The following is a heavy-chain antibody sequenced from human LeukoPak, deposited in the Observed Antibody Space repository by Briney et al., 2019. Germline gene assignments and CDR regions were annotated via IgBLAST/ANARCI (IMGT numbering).Heavy chain of an antibody. CDR2: IKQDGSEK. CDR1: GFTFSSYW. D-gene: IGHD2-15*01. Sequence: GGSLRLSCAASGFTFSSYWMSWVRQAPGKGLEWVANIKQDGSEKYYVDSVKGRFTISRDNAKNSLYLQMNSLRAEDTAVYYCARGTISGYCSGGSCYRNYYYYGMDVWGQGTTVTVSS. V-gene: IGHV3-7*01. CDR3: ARGTISGYCSGGSCYRNYYYYGMDV. J-gene: IGHJ6*02.